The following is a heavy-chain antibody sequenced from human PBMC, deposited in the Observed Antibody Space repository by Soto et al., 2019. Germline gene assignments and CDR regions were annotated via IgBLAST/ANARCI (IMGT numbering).Heavy chain of an antibody. Sequence: QVQLVESGGGVVQPGRSLRLSCAASGFDFKTYGLHWVRQAPGKGLEWVAAISFDGGNQYYADSVKGRFTISRDKSNSTLYLQMNSLGAEDTATYFCAKDSSVTAAGSGGWFDPWGPGTLVIVSS. CDR3: AKDSSVTAAGSGGWFDP. J-gene: IGHJ5*02. V-gene: IGHV3-30*18. CDR2: ISFDGGNQ. D-gene: IGHD6-13*01. CDR1: GFDFKTYG.